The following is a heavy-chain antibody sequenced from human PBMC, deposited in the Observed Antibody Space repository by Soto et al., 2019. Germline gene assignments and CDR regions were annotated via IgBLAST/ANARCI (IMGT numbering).Heavy chain of an antibody. Sequence: ASVKVSCKASGYTFTSYYVHLVRQAPGQGLEWMGILNPSVGTLNYAQKFQGRVTMTRDTSTSTVYMELSSLRSEDTAVYYCARDLMTTVSTAYYQYGMDVWG. V-gene: IGHV1-46*01. CDR1: GYTFTSYY. CDR2: LNPSVGTL. D-gene: IGHD4-4*01. J-gene: IGHJ6*02. CDR3: ARDLMTTVSTAYYQYGMDV.